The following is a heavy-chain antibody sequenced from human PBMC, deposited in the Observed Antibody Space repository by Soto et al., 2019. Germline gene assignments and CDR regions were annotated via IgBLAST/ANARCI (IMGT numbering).Heavy chain of an antibody. CDR2: INPHGGST. CDR3: ATPVEMATKDYYYYGMDV. D-gene: IGHD5-12*01. Sequence: ASVKVSCKAPRDTFTSYYINWVRQAPGQGLEWIGVINPHGGSTVYAQKFQGRVTITADESTSTAYMELSSLRSEDTAVYYCATPVEMATKDYYYYGMDVWGQGTTVTVSS. J-gene: IGHJ6*02. CDR1: RDTFTSYY. V-gene: IGHV1-46*01.